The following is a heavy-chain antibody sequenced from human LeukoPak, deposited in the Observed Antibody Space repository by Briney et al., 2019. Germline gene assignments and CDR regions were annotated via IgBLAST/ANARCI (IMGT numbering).Heavy chain of an antibody. V-gene: IGHV3-7*01. CDR1: GFTFSGYW. CDR2: INQDGSEK. CDR3: AAYCGGGSCYYYAWDV. D-gene: IGHD2-15*01. J-gene: IGHJ6*02. Sequence: GSLRPSCAASGFTFSGYWMSWVRQAPGKGLEWVANINQDGSEKYYGDSVKGRFTISRDNAKNSLYLQMNGLRAGDTAVYYRAAYCGGGSCYYYAWDVWGQGTTVTVSS.